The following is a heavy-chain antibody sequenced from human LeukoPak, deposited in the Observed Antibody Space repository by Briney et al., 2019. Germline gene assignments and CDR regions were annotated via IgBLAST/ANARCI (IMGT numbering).Heavy chain of an antibody. Sequence: SETLSLTCTVSGGSISSYYWSWIRQPPGKGLEWIGYIYYSGSTNYNPPLKSRVTISVDTSKNQFSLKLSSVTAADTAVYYCARAGRDIVATIPYYYYYYMDVWGKGTTVTVSS. V-gene: IGHV4-59*01. J-gene: IGHJ6*03. CDR1: GGSISSYY. D-gene: IGHD5-12*01. CDR2: IYYSGST. CDR3: ARAGRDIVATIPYYYYYYMDV.